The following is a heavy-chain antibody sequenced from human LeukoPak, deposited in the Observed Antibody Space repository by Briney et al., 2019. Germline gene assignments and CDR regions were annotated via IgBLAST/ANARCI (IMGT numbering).Heavy chain of an antibody. CDR3: ARDYPRITIFGVARGRFDY. D-gene: IGHD3-3*01. CDR1: GFTFSSYW. V-gene: IGHV3-74*01. CDR2: INSDGSST. Sequence: GESLKISCAASGFTFSSYWMHWVRQAPGKGLVWVSRINSDGSSTSYADSVKGRFTISRDNAKNTLYLQMNSLRAEDTAVYYCARDYPRITIFGVARGRFDYWGQGTLVTVSS. J-gene: IGHJ4*02.